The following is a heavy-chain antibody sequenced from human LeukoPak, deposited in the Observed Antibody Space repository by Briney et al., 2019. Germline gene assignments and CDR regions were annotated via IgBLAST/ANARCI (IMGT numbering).Heavy chain of an antibody. V-gene: IGHV1-46*01. J-gene: IGHJ6*03. Sequence: ASVKVSCKASGYTFTNYYMHWVRQAPGQGLEWMGIINPSDASTSYAQKFQGRVTMTRDTSTSTVYMEVSSLRSEDTAVYYCAKVGGQLWFPGAYYYMDVWGKGTTVTISS. CDR2: INPSDAST. CDR3: AKVGGQLWFPGAYYYMDV. CDR1: GYTFTNYY. D-gene: IGHD5-18*01.